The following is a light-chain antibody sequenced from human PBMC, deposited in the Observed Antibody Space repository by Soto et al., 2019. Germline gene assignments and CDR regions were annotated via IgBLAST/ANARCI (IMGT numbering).Light chain of an antibody. V-gene: IGKV3-15*01. CDR2: GAS. J-gene: IGKJ1*01. CDR3: QQYNSWPRT. Sequence: ETVMTQSPAALSVSPGESATLSCRASQSIASDLAWYQQKPGQAPRLLIFGASTRASTIPARFTGSRSGTEFPLTISSLQSEDFAVYSCQQYNSWPRTFGRGTKVEI. CDR1: QSIASD.